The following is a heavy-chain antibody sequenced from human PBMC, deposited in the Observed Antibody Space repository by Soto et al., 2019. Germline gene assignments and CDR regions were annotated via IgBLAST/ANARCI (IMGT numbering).Heavy chain of an antibody. CDR3: ARGAGGLREWYFDY. CDR2: IYYSGST. CDR1: RGSISSSY. V-gene: IGHV4-59*01. Sequence: SETRSLTCTLARGSISSSYGSWIRQPLGKGMEWIGYIYYSGSTNYTPSVTSRVTISVDTSKNQFSLKLSSVTAADTAVHYCARGAGGLREWYFDYWGQGTLVTVAS. D-gene: IGHD2-8*02. J-gene: IGHJ4*02.